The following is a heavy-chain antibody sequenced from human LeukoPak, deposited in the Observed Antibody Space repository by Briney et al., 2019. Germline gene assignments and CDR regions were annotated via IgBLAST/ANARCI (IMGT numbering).Heavy chain of an antibody. Sequence: SVKVSCKASGYTFTSYGISWVRQAPGQGLEWMGGIIPIFGTANYAQKFQGRVTITTDESTSTAYMELSSLRSEDTAVYYCARVTLGICSSTSCTHSYYYYMDVWGKGTTVTVSS. D-gene: IGHD2-2*01. J-gene: IGHJ6*03. CDR1: GYTFTSYG. CDR2: IIPIFGTA. CDR3: ARVTLGICSSTSCTHSYYYYMDV. V-gene: IGHV1-69*05.